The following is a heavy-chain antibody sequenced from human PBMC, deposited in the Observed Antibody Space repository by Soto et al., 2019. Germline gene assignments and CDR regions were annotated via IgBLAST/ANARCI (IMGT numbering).Heavy chain of an antibody. J-gene: IGHJ6*02. CDR2: IYYSGST. V-gene: IGHV4-30-4*01. D-gene: IGHD3-3*01. Sequence: SETLSLTCTVSGGSISSGDYYWSWIRQPPGKGLGWIGYIYYSGSTYYNPSLKSRVTISVDTSKNQFSLKLSSVTAADTAVYYCAKEPVSITIFGVNGMDVWGQGTTVTVSS. CDR1: GGSISSGDYY. CDR3: AKEPVSITIFGVNGMDV.